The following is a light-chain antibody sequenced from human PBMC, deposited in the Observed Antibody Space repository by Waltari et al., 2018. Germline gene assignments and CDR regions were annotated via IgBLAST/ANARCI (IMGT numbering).Light chain of an antibody. Sequence: QLVLTQPPSASASLGASVKLTCTLSSGHSSYVIAWHQHQPGKGPRYLMKVNSDGSHFKGDGITHRFSGSSSGAGRDLTISSRQSEEKADYYCQTWGTGILSWVFGGGTKLTVL. CDR2: VNSDGSH. J-gene: IGLJ3*02. CDR1: SGHSSYV. CDR3: QTWGTGILSWV. V-gene: IGLV4-69*01.